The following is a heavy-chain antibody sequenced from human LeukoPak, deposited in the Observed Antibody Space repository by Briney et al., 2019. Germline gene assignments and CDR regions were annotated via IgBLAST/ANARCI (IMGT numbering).Heavy chain of an antibody. Sequence: GGSLRLSCTVSGFTLSSYEMSWIRQAPGKGLEWVANIKQAGSEKYYVDSVKGRFTMSRDNAKNSLFLQMNSLRAEDTAVYYCARGPSGYHNTGGQGTLVTVSS. V-gene: IGHV3-7*01. CDR2: IKQAGSEK. J-gene: IGHJ4*02. CDR1: GFTLSSYE. CDR3: ARGPSGYHNT. D-gene: IGHD5-12*01.